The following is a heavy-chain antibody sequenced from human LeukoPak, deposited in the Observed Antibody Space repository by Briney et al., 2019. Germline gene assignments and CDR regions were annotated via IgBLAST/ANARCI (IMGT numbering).Heavy chain of an antibody. D-gene: IGHD3-3*01. CDR2: ISDDGRHN. V-gene: IGHV3-30*04. J-gene: IGHJ4*02. Sequence: GGSLRLSCAASGFTFSTYAMNWVRQAPGKGLEWVAVISDDGRHNYYADSVKGRFTISRDNSKNTLYLQMNSLRAEDTAVYYCAKGAELYDFWSGYYYFDYWGQGTLVTVSS. CDR1: GFTFSTYA. CDR3: AKGAELYDFWSGYYYFDY.